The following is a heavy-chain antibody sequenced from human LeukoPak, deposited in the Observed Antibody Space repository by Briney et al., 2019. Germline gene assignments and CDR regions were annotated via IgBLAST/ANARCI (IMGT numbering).Heavy chain of an antibody. V-gene: IGHV1-46*01. CDR2: INPSGGST. J-gene: IGHJ4*02. Sequence: GASVKVSCKASGYTFTSYYMHWVRQAPGQGLEWMGIINPSGGSTSYAQKFQGRVTMTRDTSTSTVYMELCSLRSEDTAVYYCATASITVTTRLDYWGQGTLVTVSS. D-gene: IGHD4-11*01. CDR1: GYTFTSYY. CDR3: ATASITVTTRLDY.